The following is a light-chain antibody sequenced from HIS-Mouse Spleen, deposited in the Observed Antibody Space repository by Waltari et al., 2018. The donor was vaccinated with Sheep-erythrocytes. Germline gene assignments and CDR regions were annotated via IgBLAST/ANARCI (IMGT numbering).Light chain of an antibody. J-gene: IGLJ3*02. CDR2: EVS. CDR1: SSDVCGYTY. Sequence: QSALTQPPSASGSPGQSVTISCTGTSSDVCGYTYVSRYQQHPGKAPKLMIYEVSKRPSGVPDRFSGSKSGNTASLTVSGLQAEDEADYYCSSYAGSNNWVFGGGTKLTVL. CDR3: SSYAGSNNWV. V-gene: IGLV2-8*01.